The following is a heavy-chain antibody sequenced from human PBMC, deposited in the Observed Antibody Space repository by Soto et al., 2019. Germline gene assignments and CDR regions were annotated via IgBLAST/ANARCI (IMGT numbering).Heavy chain of an antibody. V-gene: IGHV3-30*18. Sequence: QVQLVESEGGVVQPGRSLRLSCTASGFTFSNYGMHWVRQAPGKGLEWVTVISYDGKVAYYADSVKGRFTSSRDNSKNTLYLQMNSLRTEDPAVYYCAKEGPITNWYFDYWGQGTLVTVSS. CDR3: AKEGPITNWYFDY. CDR1: GFTFSNYG. J-gene: IGHJ4*02. D-gene: IGHD1-1*01. CDR2: ISYDGKVA.